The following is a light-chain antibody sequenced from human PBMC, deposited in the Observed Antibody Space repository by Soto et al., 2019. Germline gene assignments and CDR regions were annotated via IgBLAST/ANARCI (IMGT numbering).Light chain of an antibody. V-gene: IGLV2-23*01. CDR3: CSYAGSDVV. CDR2: EGS. Sequence: QSAPTQPASVSGSPGQSITISCTGTSSDVGSYNLVSWYQQHPGKAPKLMIYEGSKRPSGVSNRFSGSKSGNTASLTTSRLQAEDEADYYCCSYAGSDVVFGGGTKLTVL. CDR1: SSDVGSYNL. J-gene: IGLJ2*01.